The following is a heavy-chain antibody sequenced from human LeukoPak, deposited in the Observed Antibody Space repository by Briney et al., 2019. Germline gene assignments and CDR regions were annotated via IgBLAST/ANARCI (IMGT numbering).Heavy chain of an antibody. Sequence: GGSLRLSCAASGFTFSSYGMHWVRQAPGKGLEWVAVIWYDGSNKYYADSVKGRFTISRDNSKNTLYLQMNSLRAEDTAVYYCARDGLYYHASGSIDYWGQGTLVTVSS. CDR2: IWYDGSNK. D-gene: IGHD3-10*01. CDR1: GFTFSSYG. V-gene: IGHV3-33*01. CDR3: ARDGLYYHASGSIDY. J-gene: IGHJ4*02.